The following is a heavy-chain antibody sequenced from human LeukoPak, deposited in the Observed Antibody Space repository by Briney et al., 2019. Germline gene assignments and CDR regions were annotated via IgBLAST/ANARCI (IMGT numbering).Heavy chain of an antibody. D-gene: IGHD2-2*01. J-gene: IGHJ4*02. CDR1: GFTFSSYG. CDR3: AKWGRRGASVGGYQLLYIDY. CDR2: IWYDGSNK. Sequence: GGSLRLSCAASGFTFSSYGMHWVRQAPGKGLEWVAVIWYDGSNKYYADSVKGRFTISRDNSKNTLYLQMNSLRAEDTAVYYCAKWGRRGASVGGYQLLYIDYWGQGTLVTVSS. V-gene: IGHV3-33*06.